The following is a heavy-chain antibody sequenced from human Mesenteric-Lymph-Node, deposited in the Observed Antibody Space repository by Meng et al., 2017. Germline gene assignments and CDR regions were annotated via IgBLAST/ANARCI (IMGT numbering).Heavy chain of an antibody. CDR1: GYIFTNYW. J-gene: IGHJ5*02. V-gene: IGHV5-51*01. D-gene: IGHD2-15*01. CDR3: VKGGRVVASTFDP. Sequence: KVSCKVSGYIFTNYWIAWVRQMPGKGLEWMGIIYPDDSDTRYSPSFQGQVTISADKSINTAYLQWSSLRASDTAMYYCVKGGRVVASTFDPWGPGTLVTVSS. CDR2: IYPDDSDT.